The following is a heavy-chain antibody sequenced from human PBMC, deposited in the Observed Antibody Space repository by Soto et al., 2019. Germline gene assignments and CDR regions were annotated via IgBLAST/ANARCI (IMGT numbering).Heavy chain of an antibody. J-gene: IGHJ5*02. D-gene: IGHD3-10*01. CDR3: ARGKGSGWFDP. Sequence: VXSVKVCCKASGYTFTSHDINWVRQATVQGLEWMGWINPTCGNPRYAQKFQGRVTMTMNTSISTAYMELSSLRSDDTAVYYCARGKGSGWFDPWGQGTLVTVYS. CDR1: GYTFTSHD. CDR2: INPTCGNP. V-gene: IGHV1-8*01.